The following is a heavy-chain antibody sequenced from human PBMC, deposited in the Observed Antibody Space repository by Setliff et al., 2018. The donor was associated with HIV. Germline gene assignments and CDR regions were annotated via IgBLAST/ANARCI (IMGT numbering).Heavy chain of an antibody. CDR3: ARGKGGLVGPAEFDY. Sequence: SETLSLTCAVYGGAFSGYHWNWTRQFPGKGLEWIGEINHTGNTQYNPSLKSRVTMSEETSKNQFSLKLKSVTAADTAIYFCARGKGGLVGPAEFDYWGPGTLVTVSS. CDR1: GGAFSGYH. V-gene: IGHV4-34*01. D-gene: IGHD1-26*01. J-gene: IGHJ4*02. CDR2: INHTGNT.